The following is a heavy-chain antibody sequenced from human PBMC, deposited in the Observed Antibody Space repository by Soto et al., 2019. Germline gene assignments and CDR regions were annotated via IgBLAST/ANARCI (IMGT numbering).Heavy chain of an antibody. CDR2: VYHSGST. CDR3: AIPGAGDFDY. V-gene: IGHV4-4*02. J-gene: IGHJ4*02. Sequence: PSETLSVTCAVSGASISTNNWWSWVRQPPGKGLEWIGEVYHSGSTNCNPSLKSRVTISIDKSKNQFSLRLTSMTAADTAVYYCAIPGAGDFDYWSQGTLVTVSS. CDR1: GASISTNNW. D-gene: IGHD6-13*01.